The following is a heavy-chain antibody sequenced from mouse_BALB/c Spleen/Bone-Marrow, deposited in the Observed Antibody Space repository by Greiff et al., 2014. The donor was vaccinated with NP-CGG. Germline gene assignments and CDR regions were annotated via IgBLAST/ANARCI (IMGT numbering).Heavy chain of an antibody. CDR2: ISSGGSYT. D-gene: IGHD1-3*01. J-gene: IGHJ4*01. Sequence: DVQLVESGGDLVKPGGSLKLSCAASGFTFSNYGMSWVRQTPDKRLEWVATISSGGSYTYFPDSVKGRFTISRDNAKNTLYLQMNSLKSEDAAMYYCARLTPDYAMDYWGQGNSVPVSS. CDR1: GFTFSNYG. V-gene: IGHV5-6*01. CDR3: ARLTPDYAMDY.